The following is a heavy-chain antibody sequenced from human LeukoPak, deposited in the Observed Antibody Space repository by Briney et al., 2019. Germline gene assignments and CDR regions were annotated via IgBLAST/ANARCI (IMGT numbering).Heavy chain of an antibody. CDR3: ARQYSSSSYFDY. D-gene: IGHD6-6*01. CDR2: VYYSGRT. CDR1: GDSISSYY. Sequence: SETLSLTCSVSGDSISSYYRTWIRQPPGKGLEWIGHVYYSGRTNYNPTLESRVTISVDTSKNQFSLNLTSVTAADTAVYYCARQYSSSSYFDYWGQGTLVTVSS. V-gene: IGHV4-59*08. J-gene: IGHJ4*02.